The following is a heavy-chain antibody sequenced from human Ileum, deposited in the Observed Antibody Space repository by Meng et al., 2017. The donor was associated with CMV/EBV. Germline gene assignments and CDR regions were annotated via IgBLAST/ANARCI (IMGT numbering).Heavy chain of an antibody. V-gene: IGHV3-74*01. D-gene: IGHD7-27*01. Sequence: GSLRLSCATSGFTFTTYFIHWVRQAPGKGLEWVSHIFREDNIARYADSVRGRFTISRDNAKNRVYLQMNSLRVEDTAVYYCLRDRPHWERGQGTLVTVSS. CDR2: IFREDNIA. CDR1: GFTFTTYF. J-gene: IGHJ4*02. CDR3: LRDRPHWE.